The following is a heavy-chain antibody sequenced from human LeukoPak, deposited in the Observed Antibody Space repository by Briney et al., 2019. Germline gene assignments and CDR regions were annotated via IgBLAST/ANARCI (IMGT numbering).Heavy chain of an antibody. CDR3: WRQPSGTVAFDI. J-gene: IGHJ3*02. D-gene: IGHD1-14*01. V-gene: IGHV4-59*08. CDR1: GGSINSYY. Sequence: SETLSLTCAVSGGSINSYYWSWIRQPPGKGLEWVGYIYYSGNTNYNPSFKSRVPMSVDTSKTQVSLKLSSVTAADTAVYYCWRQPSGTVAFDIWGQETMVTVSS. CDR2: IYYSGNT.